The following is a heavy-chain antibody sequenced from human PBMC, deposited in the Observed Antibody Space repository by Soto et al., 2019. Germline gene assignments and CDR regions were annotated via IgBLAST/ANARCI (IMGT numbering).Heavy chain of an antibody. D-gene: IGHD3-10*01. CDR2: IYYSGST. V-gene: IGHV4-59*08. CDR3: AGGGFGELSGY. J-gene: IGHJ4*02. CDR1: GGSISSYY. Sequence: QVQLQESGPGLVKPSETLSLTCTVSGGSISSYYWSWIRQPPGKGLEWIGYIYYSGSTNYNPSLKGRVPISVDTPKNQFSLKLSSVPAADTAVYYCAGGGFGELSGYWGQGTLVTVSS.